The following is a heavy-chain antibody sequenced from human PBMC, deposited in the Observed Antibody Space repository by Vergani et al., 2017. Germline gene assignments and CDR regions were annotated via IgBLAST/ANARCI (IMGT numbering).Heavy chain of an antibody. CDR2: IYPGDSDT. CDR3: ARRGKGYCSSSSCYIIDY. CDR1: GYSFTSYW. D-gene: IGHD2-2*02. J-gene: IGHJ4*02. V-gene: IGHV5-51*03. Sequence: EVQLVQSGAEVKKPGESLKTSCKPSGYSFTSYWIGWVRQRPGKGLEWMGIIYPGDSDTSYSPSFQGQVTISADKSISTAYLQWSSLKAADTAMYYCARRGKGYCSSSSCYIIDYWGQGTLVTVSS.